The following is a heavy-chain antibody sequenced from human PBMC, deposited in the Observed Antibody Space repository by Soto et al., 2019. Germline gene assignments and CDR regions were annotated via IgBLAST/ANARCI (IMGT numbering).Heavy chain of an antibody. J-gene: IGHJ3*02. CDR2: IYPDDSDT. CDR1: GNSFARSW. D-gene: IGHD2-15*01. CDR3: ARREFGGDAYDI. V-gene: IGHV5-51*01. Sequence: GESLKISCQGSGNSFARSWIGWVRQMPGKGLECMGIIYPDDSDTRYSPSFQGLVTISADKSMSTAYLQWSSLQASDTAIYYCARREFGGDAYDIWGPGTMVTVSS.